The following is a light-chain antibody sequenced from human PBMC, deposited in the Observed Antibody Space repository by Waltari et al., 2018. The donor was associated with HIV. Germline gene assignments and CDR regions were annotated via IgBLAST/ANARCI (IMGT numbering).Light chain of an antibody. V-gene: IGLV2-14*01. J-gene: IGLJ1*01. CDR1: SSYVGGYNY. CDR2: EVS. Sequence: QSALTQPASVSGSPGQSITISCTGTSSYVGGYNYVSWYQQHQDRAPKLKIYEVSNRPTEDTNSLSGSKYGNTATLTISGLQSEEEAEYYCTSYTSSSTCDFGTGTKVTVL. CDR3: TSYTSSSTCD.